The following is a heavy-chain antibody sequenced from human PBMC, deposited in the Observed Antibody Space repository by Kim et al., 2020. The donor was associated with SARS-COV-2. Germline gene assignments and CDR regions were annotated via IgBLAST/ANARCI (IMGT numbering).Heavy chain of an antibody. Sequence: FYADSVQGRFTISRHNSKNTLYLQMTSLRAEDTAVYYCARGDGSPGLWFDPWGQGTLVTVSS. CDR3: ARGDGSPGLWFDP. V-gene: IGHV3-53*04. D-gene: IGHD2-21*02. J-gene: IGHJ5*02.